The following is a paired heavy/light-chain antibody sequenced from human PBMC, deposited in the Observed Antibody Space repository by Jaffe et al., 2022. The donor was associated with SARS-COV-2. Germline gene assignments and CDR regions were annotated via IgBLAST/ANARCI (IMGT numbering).Light chain of an antibody. CDR2: NTK. J-gene: IGLJ3*02. V-gene: IGLV8-61*01. CDR3: VLFMGSGIWV. Sequence: QTVVTQEPSLSVSPGGTVTLTCGLNSGSVSTSYYPSWYQQTPGQAPRTLIYNTKTRSSGVPDRFSGSILGNKAALTITGAQADDESDYYCVLFMGSGIWVFGGGTKLTVL. CDR1: SGSVSTSYY.
Heavy chain of an antibody. D-gene: IGHD5-18*01. V-gene: IGHV3-73*02. Sequence: EVQLVESGGGLVQPGGSLKLSCAASGFTFSGSAIHWVRQASGKGLEWVGRIRGQGEKYATAYAASMEGRFTISRDDSKNTAFLQLNSLKSEDTAVYYCIRVDGDAAMKEFDPWGQGTLVTVSS. CDR3: IRVDGDAAMKEFDP. CDR1: GFTFSGSA. J-gene: IGHJ5*02. CDR2: IRGQGEKYAT.